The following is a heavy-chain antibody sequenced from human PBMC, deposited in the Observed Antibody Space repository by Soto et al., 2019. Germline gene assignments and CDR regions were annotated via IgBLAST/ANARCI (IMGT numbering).Heavy chain of an antibody. CDR1: EFSFSSYW. CDR3: ARESNAHFDN. CDR2: IAHDGSEK. V-gene: IGHV3-7*01. D-gene: IGHD7-27*01. Sequence: EVQLVESGGGLVQPGGSLRLSCAVSEFSFSSYWMSWFRQAPGRGLEWVATIAHDGSEKFYVDSVKGRFTISRDNTKNSLYLQMNSLRAEDTALYYCARESNAHFDNWGQGTMVTVSS. J-gene: IGHJ4*02.